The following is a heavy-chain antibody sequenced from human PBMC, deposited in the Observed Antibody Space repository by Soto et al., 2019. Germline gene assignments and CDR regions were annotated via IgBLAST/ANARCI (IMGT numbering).Heavy chain of an antibody. V-gene: IGHV3-73*02. Sequence: EVQLVESGGGLVQPGGSLRLSCAASGFSFSDSAMHWVRQASGKGLEWSARIRSKANSYLIAYDESVRGRFIISREDSKNTAYLQMNDLNTEDTAIYYCARGGEMGLNDYSGQGTPVTV. D-gene: IGHD1-26*01. J-gene: IGHJ4*02. CDR3: ARGGEMGLNDY. CDR1: GFSFSDSA. CDR2: IRSKANSYLI.